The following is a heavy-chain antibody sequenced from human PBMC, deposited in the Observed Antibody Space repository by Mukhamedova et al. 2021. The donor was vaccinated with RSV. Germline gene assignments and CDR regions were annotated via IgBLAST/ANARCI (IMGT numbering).Heavy chain of an antibody. J-gene: IGHJ2*01. Sequence: HWVRQAPGKGLEWVAVISYDGSNKYYADSVKGRFTISRDNSKNTLYLQMNSLRAEDTAVYYCAREIGGDCSSTSCYAAGYFDLWGR. D-gene: IGHD2-2*01. CDR2: ISYDGSNK. V-gene: IGHV3-30*01. CDR3: AREIGGDCSSTSCYAAGYFDL.